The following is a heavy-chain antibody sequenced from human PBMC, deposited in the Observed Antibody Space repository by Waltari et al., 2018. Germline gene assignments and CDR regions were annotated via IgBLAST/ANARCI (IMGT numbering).Heavy chain of an antibody. D-gene: IGHD3-22*01. CDR3: ARDSHLGVVIFLFDY. J-gene: IGHJ4*02. V-gene: IGHV3-30-3*01. Sequence: QVQLVESVGGVVQPGRSLRLSCAASGSTFSSYAMHWVRQAPGKGLEWVAVISYDGSNKYYADSVKGRFTISRDNSKNTLYLQMNSLRAEDTAVYYCARDSHLGVVIFLFDYWGQGTLVTVSS. CDR1: GSTFSSYA. CDR2: ISYDGSNK.